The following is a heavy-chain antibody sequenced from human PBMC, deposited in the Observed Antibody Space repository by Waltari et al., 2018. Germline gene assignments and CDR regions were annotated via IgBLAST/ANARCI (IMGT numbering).Heavy chain of an antibody. CDR3: AREVITFGGVIVSNWFDP. CDR1: GGTFSSYA. J-gene: IGHJ5*02. Sequence: QVQLVQSGAEVKKPGSSVKVSCKASGGTFSSYAISWVRQAPGQGLEWMGGIIPIFGTANYAQKFQGRVTITADESTSTAYMELSSLRSEDTAVYYCAREVITFGGVIVSNWFDPWGQGTLVTVSS. V-gene: IGHV1-69*13. D-gene: IGHD3-16*02. CDR2: IIPIFGTA.